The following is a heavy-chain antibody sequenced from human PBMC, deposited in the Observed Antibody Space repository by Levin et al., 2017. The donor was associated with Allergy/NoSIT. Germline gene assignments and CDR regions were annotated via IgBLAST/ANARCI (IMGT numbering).Heavy chain of an antibody. D-gene: IGHD6-13*01. CDR1: GFTVSSNS. CDR2: IYSGGST. J-gene: IGHJ4*02. V-gene: IGHV3-53*01. Sequence: SCAASGFTVSSNSMSWVRQAPGKGLECVSVIYSGGSTYYVDSVRGRFTISRDNSKNTVYLQMNSLRAEDTAVYYCARFTGIAQSYFDYWGQGTLVTVSS. CDR3: ARFTGIAQSYFDY.